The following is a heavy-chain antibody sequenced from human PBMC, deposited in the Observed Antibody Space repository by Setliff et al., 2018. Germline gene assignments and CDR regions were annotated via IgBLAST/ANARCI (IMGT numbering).Heavy chain of an antibody. D-gene: IGHD6-13*01. V-gene: IGHV4-39*01. Sequence: SETLSLTCTISGDSISDISYYWGFIRQSPGKGPEWIGSIYYSGTAYYNPSLESRVTMFVDTSKNQFSLRLNSVTAADTAIYYCALSSSWFKDFQHWGQGTLVTVSS. CDR1: GDSISDISYY. J-gene: IGHJ1*01. CDR2: IYYSGTA. CDR3: ALSSSWFKDFQH.